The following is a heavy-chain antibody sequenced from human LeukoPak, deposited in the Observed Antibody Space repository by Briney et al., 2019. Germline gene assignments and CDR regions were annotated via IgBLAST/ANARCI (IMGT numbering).Heavy chain of an antibody. CDR2: IDTDGTGT. V-gene: IGHV3-74*01. CDR1: GFTFSSYW. D-gene: IGHD6-19*01. CDR3: TRLGGSSGVDY. J-gene: IGHJ4*02. Sequence: GGSLRLSCAASGFTFSSYWMHWVRQVPGKGLVWVSRIDTDGTGTSYADSVKGRFTASRDNAKNTLYLQMISLRAEDTAVYYCTRLGGSSGVDYWGQGTLVTVSS.